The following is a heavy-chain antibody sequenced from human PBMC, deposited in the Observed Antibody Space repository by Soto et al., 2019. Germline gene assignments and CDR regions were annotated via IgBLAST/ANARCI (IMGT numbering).Heavy chain of an antibody. CDR1: GYAFTTYG. J-gene: IGHJ4*02. Sequence: QVHLVQSGAEVKKPGASVKVSCKGSGYAFTTYGITWVRQAPGQGLEWMGWISAHNGNTNYAQKLQGRVTVTRDTSTSTAYMEQRSVRSDDTAVYYCARGRNGDYWGQGARVNVSS. V-gene: IGHV1-18*01. CDR3: ARGRNGDY. CDR2: ISAHNGNT. D-gene: IGHD1-1*01.